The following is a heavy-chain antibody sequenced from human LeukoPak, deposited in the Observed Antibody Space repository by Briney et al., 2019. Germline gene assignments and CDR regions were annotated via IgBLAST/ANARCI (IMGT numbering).Heavy chain of an antibody. D-gene: IGHD1-26*01. CDR3: ARHWVQVEGGYFDY. J-gene: IGHJ4*02. CDR1: GGSISSSSYY. Sequence: PSETLSLTCTVSGGSISSSSYYWGWIRQPPGKGLEWIGSIYYSGSTYYNPSLKSRVTISVDTSKNQFSLKLSSVTAADTAVYHCARHWVQVEGGYFDYWGQGTLVTVSS. V-gene: IGHV4-39*01. CDR2: IYYSGST.